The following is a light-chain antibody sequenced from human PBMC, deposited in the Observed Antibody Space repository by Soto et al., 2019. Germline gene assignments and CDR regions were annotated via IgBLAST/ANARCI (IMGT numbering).Light chain of an antibody. V-gene: IGKV3-15*01. CDR2: CSS. CDR3: QQYNNWHPWT. CDR1: QSVSSSY. Sequence: EIVLTQSPGTLSSSPVERATLSCRASQSVSSSYLAWYQQKPGQAPRLLIYCSSTRATGIPARFSGSGSGTEFTLTISSLQYEDFAVYYCQQYNNWHPWTFGQGTKVDIK. J-gene: IGKJ1*01.